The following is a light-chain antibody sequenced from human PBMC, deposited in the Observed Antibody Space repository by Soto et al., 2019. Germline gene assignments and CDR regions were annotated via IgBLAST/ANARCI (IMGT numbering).Light chain of an antibody. J-gene: IGKJ2*01. CDR2: GAS. Sequence: EIVMTQSPDTLSVSPGERVTLSCRASQSVSSDLAWYQQKPGQAPRLLIYGASTRATDIAARFSGSGSGTELTLTISSLQYEDFAVYYCHQYNNWPPYTFGQGTKLEIK. CDR1: QSVSSD. V-gene: IGKV3-15*01. CDR3: HQYNNWPPYT.